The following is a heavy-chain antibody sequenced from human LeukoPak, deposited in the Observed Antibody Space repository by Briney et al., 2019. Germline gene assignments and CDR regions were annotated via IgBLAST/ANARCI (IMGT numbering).Heavy chain of an antibody. D-gene: IGHD4-17*01. V-gene: IGHV4-61*02. CDR2: IYTSGST. Sequence: TASETLSLTCTVSGGSISSGSYYWNWIRQPAGKGLEWIGRIYTSGSTNYNPSLKSRVTISVDTSKNQFSLKLSSVTAADTAVYYCARGQWLTTVIIDYWGQGTLVTVSS. CDR3: ARGQWLTTVIIDY. J-gene: IGHJ4*02. CDR1: GGSISSGSYY.